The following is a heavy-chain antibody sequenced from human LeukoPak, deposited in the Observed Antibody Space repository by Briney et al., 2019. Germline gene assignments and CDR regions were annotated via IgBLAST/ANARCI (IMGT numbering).Heavy chain of an antibody. J-gene: IGHJ4*02. CDR2: IYYSGST. CDR1: GGSISSYY. CDR3: ARESYSSGWFLVDY. D-gene: IGHD6-19*01. V-gene: IGHV4-59*01. Sequence: SETLSLTCTVSGGSISSYYWSWIRQPPGKGLEWIGYIYYSGSTNYNPSLKSRVTISVDTSKNQFSLKLSPVTAADTAVYYCARESYSSGWFLVDYWGQGTLVTVSS.